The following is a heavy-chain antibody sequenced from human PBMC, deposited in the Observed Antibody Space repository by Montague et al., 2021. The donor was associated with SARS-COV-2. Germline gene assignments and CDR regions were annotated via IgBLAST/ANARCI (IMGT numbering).Heavy chain of an antibody. CDR1: GDSISSYW. J-gene: IGHJ4*02. CDR2: IFHSGTT. Sequence: SETLSLTCAVSGDSISSYWWNWVRQSPGKGLEWIGEIFHSGTTNYHPSLKSRITISVDKSRNQFSLRLSSVTAADTAIYYCASWSESDSWYQASLDYWGQGTLITVSS. D-gene: IGHD6-13*01. CDR3: ASWSESDSWYQASLDY. V-gene: IGHV4-4*02.